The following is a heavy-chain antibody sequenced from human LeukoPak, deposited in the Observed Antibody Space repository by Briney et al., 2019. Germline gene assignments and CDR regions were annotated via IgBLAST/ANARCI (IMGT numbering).Heavy chain of an antibody. CDR2: INPSGGST. Sequence: GASVKVSCKASGYTFTSYYMHWVRQAPGQGLEWMGIINPSGGSTSYAQKFQGRVTMTRDTSTSTVYMELSSLRSEDTAVYYCARVPAMARYYYYYMDVWGKGTTVTVSS. CDR1: GYTFTSYY. V-gene: IGHV1-46*01. CDR3: ARVPAMARYYYYYMDV. J-gene: IGHJ6*03. D-gene: IGHD5-18*01.